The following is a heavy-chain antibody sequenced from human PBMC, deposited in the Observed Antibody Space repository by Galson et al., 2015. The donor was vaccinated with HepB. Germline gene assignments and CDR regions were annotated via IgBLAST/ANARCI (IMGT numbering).Heavy chain of an antibody. Sequence: SVKVSCKASGYTFTTNGISWVRQAPGQGLEWMGWISANSGNTKYAQNLQGRVTLTRDTSTSTAYLDLRSLRSDDTAAYYCARDRDYRFYYWGQGTLVTVSS. CDR2: ISANSGNT. J-gene: IGHJ4*02. CDR3: ARDRDYRFYY. CDR1: GYTFTTNG. D-gene: IGHD4/OR15-4a*01. V-gene: IGHV1-18*04.